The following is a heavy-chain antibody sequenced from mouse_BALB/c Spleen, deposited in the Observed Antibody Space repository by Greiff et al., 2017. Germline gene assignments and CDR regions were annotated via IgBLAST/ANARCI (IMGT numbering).Heavy chain of an antibody. CDR1: GFSLSTSGMG. J-gene: IGHJ4*01. D-gene: IGHD2-3*01. Sequence: QVTLKVSGPGILQPSQTLSLTCSFSGFSLSTSGMGVSWIRQPSGKGLEWLAHIYWDDDKRYNPSLKSRLTISKDTSSNQVFLKITSVDTADTATYYCARRAWGYLLSYYAMDYWGQGTSVTVSS. V-gene: IGHV8-12*01. CDR3: ARRAWGYLLSYYAMDY. CDR2: IYWDDDK.